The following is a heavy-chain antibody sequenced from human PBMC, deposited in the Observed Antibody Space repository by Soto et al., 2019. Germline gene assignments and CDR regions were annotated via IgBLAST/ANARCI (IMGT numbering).Heavy chain of an antibody. CDR1: GGTSTNYI. Sequence: QVQLVQSGAEVKKPGSSVKVSCKASGGTSTNYIISWVRQAPGQGLEWMGRITPLLDRANYAEKFQGSVTITADRSTSTAYVELSGLRSEDTAVFYCACRLEYSDNTGRDVWGQGTSVTVSS. J-gene: IGHJ6*02. D-gene: IGHD4-17*01. CDR3: ACRLEYSDNTGRDV. CDR2: ITPLLDRA. V-gene: IGHV1-69*02.